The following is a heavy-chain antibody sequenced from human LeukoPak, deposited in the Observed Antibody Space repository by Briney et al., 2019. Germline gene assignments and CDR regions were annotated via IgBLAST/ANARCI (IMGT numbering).Heavy chain of an antibody. CDR1: GFIFSSHG. Sequence: GGSLRLSCAASGFIFSSHGMHWVRQAPGKGLEWVAVISYDGSNEYYADSVKGRFIISRDNSKNTLYLQMNSLRAEDTAVYYCAKDLSNWNDVTTPDYWGQGTLVTVSS. V-gene: IGHV3-30*18. J-gene: IGHJ4*02. CDR3: AKDLSNWNDVTTPDY. CDR2: ISYDGSNE. D-gene: IGHD1-1*01.